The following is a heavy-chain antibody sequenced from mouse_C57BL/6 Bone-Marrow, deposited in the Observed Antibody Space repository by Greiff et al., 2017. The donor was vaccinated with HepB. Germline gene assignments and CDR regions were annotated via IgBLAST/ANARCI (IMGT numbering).Heavy chain of an antibody. D-gene: IGHD1-1*01. CDR1: GYTFTSSW. J-gene: IGHJ4*01. V-gene: IGHV1-64*01. CDR2: IHPNSGST. Sequence: QVQLQQSGAELVKPGASVKLSCKASGYTFTSSWMHWVKQRPGQGLEWIGMIHPNSGSTNYNEKFKSKATLTVDKSSSTAYMQLSSLTSEDSAVYYCARLQYYGSIYYAMDYWGQGTSVTVSS. CDR3: ARLQYYGSIYYAMDY.